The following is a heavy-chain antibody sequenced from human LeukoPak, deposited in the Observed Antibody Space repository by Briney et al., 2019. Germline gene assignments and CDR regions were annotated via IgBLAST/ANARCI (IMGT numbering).Heavy chain of an antibody. D-gene: IGHD3-10*01. CDR1: RYTFTSYD. Sequence: ASVKVSFKASRYTFTSYDIDWVRQATGQGLEWMGWMNPNRGNTGYAHKFQGRVNMTRDTSTSTVYMELSTLRSEDTAVYSCARGPRITLIRGGHYYFYMDVWGKGTPVTISS. J-gene: IGHJ6*03. V-gene: IGHV1-8*01. CDR3: ARGPRITLIRGGHYYFYMDV. CDR2: MNPNRGNT.